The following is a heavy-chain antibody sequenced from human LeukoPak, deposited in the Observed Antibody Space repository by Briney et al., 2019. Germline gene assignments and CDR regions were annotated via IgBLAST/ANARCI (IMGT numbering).Heavy chain of an antibody. CDR2: INGDGASA. V-gene: IGHV3-74*01. J-gene: IGHJ6*03. CDR1: GFTLRNYW. Sequence: GGSLRLSCAASGFTLRNYWMHWVRQTRGKGLLWVSRINGDGASATYAGSVKGRFTISRDNAKNTLYLQMNSLRAEDTAVYYCARVAYCGGDCYSLDYYYMDVWGKGTTVTVSS. D-gene: IGHD2-21*02. CDR3: ARVAYCGGDCYSLDYYYMDV.